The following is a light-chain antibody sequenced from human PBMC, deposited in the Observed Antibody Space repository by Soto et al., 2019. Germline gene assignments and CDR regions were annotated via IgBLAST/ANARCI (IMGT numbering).Light chain of an antibody. V-gene: IGKV1-9*01. Sequence: DIQMTQSPSSVSASVGDRVTITCRASPAIASFLAWYQQKPGTAPKLLIYGASTLQSGVPSRFSGSRSGTDYTLTIASLQPEDFATYYCQQLNGSPWTFGQGTKVEIK. CDR2: GAS. J-gene: IGKJ1*01. CDR1: PAIASF. CDR3: QQLNGSPWT.